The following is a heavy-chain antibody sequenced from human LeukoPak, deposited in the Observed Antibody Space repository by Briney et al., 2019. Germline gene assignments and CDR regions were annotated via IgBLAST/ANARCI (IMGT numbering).Heavy chain of an antibody. CDR1: GYTFTGYY. D-gene: IGHD6-25*01. J-gene: IGHJ4*02. CDR3: ARAGYSSAWRPFYFDS. V-gene: IGHV1-2*04. Sequence: ASVKVSCKASGYTFTGYYMHWVRQAPGQRLEWMAWINPNTGDTKYAQKFQGWVNLTRDTPISTAYMDLSRPRSDASAVYYCARAGYSSAWRPFYFDSWGQGTLVTVSS. CDR2: INPNTGDT.